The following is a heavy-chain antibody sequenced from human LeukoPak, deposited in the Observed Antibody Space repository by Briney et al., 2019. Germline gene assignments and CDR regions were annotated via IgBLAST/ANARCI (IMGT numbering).Heavy chain of an antibody. CDR1: GGSFSVYY. V-gene: IGHV4-34*01. D-gene: IGHD2/OR15-2a*01. CDR2: INYSGRT. J-gene: IGHJ5*02. CDR3: AREVYCNGCHTPFWDL. Sequence: SETLSLTCAVYGGSFSVYYWSWIRQPPGKGLEWIGGINYSGRTEYNPSLKSRVAISADTSKNQFALNLNFVTAADTAVYYCAREVYCNGCHTPFWDLWGQGTLVTVSS.